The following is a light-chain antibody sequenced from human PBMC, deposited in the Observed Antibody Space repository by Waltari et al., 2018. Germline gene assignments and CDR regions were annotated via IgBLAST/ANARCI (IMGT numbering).Light chain of an antibody. CDR3: QHYNSYPLT. V-gene: IGKV1-5*03. CDR1: QSGSNW. Sequence: DIQLTQSPSTLPAPVGARVTIPCGASQSGSNWLAWYQQTPGKPPKLLIYRASILESGVPSRFSGSGSGTEFTLTISSLQPEDFATYFCQHYNSYPLTFGGGTKVDI. J-gene: IGKJ4*01. CDR2: RAS.